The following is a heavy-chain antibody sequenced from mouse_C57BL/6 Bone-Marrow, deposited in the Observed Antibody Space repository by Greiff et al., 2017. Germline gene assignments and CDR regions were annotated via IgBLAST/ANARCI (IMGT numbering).Heavy chain of an antibody. V-gene: IGHV5-4*03. CDR2: ISDGGSYT. D-gene: IGHD1-1*01. J-gene: IGHJ4*01. Sequence: EVMLVESGGGLVKPGGSLKLSCAASGFTFSSYAMSWVRQTPEKRLEWVATISDGGSYTYYPDNVKGRFTISRDNAKNNLYLQMSHLKSEDTAMYYCAYYYGSSPYAMDYWGQGTSVTVSS. CDR1: GFTFSSYA. CDR3: AYYYGSSPYAMDY.